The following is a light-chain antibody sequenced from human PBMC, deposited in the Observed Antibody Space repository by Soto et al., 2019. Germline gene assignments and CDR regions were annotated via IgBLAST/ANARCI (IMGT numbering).Light chain of an antibody. V-gene: IGKV1-33*01. J-gene: IGKJ4*01. CDR3: QQYDNPLLP. Sequence: DIQMTQSPSSLSASVGDRVTITCQASQDISNYLNWYQQKPGKAPKLLIYDASNLETGVPSRFSGSGSGTDFTFTISSLQPEDIATYYCQQYDNPLLPFGGETKVEIK. CDR2: DAS. CDR1: QDISNY.